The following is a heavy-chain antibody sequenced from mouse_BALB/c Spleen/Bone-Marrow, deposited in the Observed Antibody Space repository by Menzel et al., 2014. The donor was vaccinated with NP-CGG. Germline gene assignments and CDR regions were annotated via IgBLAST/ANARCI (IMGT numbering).Heavy chain of an antibody. CDR1: GFTFTDYY. V-gene: IGHV7-3*02. CDR2: IRNKANGYTT. Sequence: EVMLVESGGGLVQPGGSLKLSCATSGFTFTDYYMSWVRQPPGKALEWLGFIRNKANGYTTEYSASVKGRFTISRDNSQSILYLQMNTLRAEDSATYYCARDDYYAMDYWGQGTSVTASS. CDR3: ARDDYYAMDY. J-gene: IGHJ4*01.